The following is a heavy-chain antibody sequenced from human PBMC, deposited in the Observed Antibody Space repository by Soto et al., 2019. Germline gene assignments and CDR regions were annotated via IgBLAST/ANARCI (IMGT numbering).Heavy chain of an antibody. CDR3: ARFGGHTVTNDE. V-gene: IGHV4-34*01. CDR2: INHSGST. J-gene: IGHJ4*02. Sequence: PSETLSLTCADYGGSFSGYYWSWIRQPPGKGLEWIGEINHSGSTNYNPSLKSRVTMSVDTSKNQFSLKLNSVTAADTALYYWARFGGHTVTNDEWGQGTLVTVSS. CDR1: GGSFSGYY. D-gene: IGHD4-17*01.